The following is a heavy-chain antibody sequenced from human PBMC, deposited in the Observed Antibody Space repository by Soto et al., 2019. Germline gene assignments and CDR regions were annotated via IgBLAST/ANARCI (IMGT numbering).Heavy chain of an antibody. V-gene: IGHV4-31*03. CDR1: GGSIRSGGYY. Sequence: QVQLQESGPGLVKPSQTLSLTCTVSGGSIRSGGYYWSWIRQHPGKGLGWIGHIYYSGSSYHNPSLYYIPSLKSRVTISVDTSKKQFSLRLTSVTAADAAVYYCARDDPERGYSGCFDYWGQGTLVAVSS. D-gene: IGHD5-12*01. CDR3: ARDDPERGYSGCFDY. CDR2: IYYSGSSYHNPSL. J-gene: IGHJ4*02.